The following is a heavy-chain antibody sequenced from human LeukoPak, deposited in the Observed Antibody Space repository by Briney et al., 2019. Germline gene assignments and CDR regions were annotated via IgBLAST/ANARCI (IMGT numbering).Heavy chain of an antibody. CDR1: GFTFSSYA. J-gene: IGHJ4*02. Sequence: TGGSLRLSCAASGFTFSSYALNWVRQAPGKGLEWVSYISGSGTTIYCADSVKGRFTISRDNAENSLYLQMNSLRAEDTAVYYCARALPIDYWGQGTLVTVSS. CDR3: ARALPIDY. CDR2: ISGSGTTI. V-gene: IGHV3-48*03.